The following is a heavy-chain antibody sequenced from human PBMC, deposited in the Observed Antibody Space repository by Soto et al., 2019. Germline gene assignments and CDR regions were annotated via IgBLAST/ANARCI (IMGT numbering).Heavy chain of an antibody. CDR2: VYWDDDK. V-gene: IGHV2-5*02. D-gene: IGHD1-1*01. CDR1: GFSLSTSGEG. CDR3: VHRRVQIFDF. Sequence: QITLKESGPPLVKPTQTLTLTCTFSGFSLSTSGEGVGWIRQPPGKALEWLALVYWDDDKRYSPSLKSRLTIPQDTPQNQVVLTMTNMDPVDTATYYCVHRRVQIFDFWGQGALVTVSS. J-gene: IGHJ4*02.